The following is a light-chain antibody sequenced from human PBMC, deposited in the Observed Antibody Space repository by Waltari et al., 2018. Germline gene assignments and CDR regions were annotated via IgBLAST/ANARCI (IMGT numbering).Light chain of an antibody. J-gene: IGKJ5*01. Sequence: EIVMTQSPATLSVSPGERATLSCRASQSVRSNLAWYQQKPGQAPRLLIYGASTRATGIPATFSGSGSGTEFTLTISSLQSEDFAVYYCQQYNNWPLSFGQGTRLEIK. CDR3: QQYNNWPLS. V-gene: IGKV3-15*01. CDR1: QSVRSN. CDR2: GAS.